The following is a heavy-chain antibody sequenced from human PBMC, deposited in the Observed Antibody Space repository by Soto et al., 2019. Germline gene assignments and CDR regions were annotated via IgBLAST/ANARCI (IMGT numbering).Heavy chain of an antibody. V-gene: IGHV4-31*03. CDR3: ARDSLVVRGYYYYGMDV. CDR2: IYYNGST. D-gene: IGHD2-15*01. J-gene: IGHJ6*02. Sequence: SETLSLTCTVSGGSISSGGYYWSWIRQHPGKGLEWIGYIYYNGSTYYNPSLKSRVTISVDTSKNQFSLKLSSVTAADTAVYYCARDSLVVRGYYYYGMDVWGQGTRVTVSS. CDR1: GGSISSGGYY.